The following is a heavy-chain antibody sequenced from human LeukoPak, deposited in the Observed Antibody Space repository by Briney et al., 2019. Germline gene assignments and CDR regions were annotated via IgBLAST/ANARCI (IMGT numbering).Heavy chain of an antibody. J-gene: IGHJ4*02. D-gene: IGHD6-25*01. CDR2: IKDDGSHT. CDR1: GFTFSSHW. CDR3: ARGSGIITGIDE. V-gene: IGHV3-74*01. Sequence: GGSLRLSCAASGFTFSSHWMHWVRQAPGKGLVWVSRIKDDGSHTNYADSVKGRFTISRDSAKNTLSLQMNSLRAEDTAVYCARGSGIITGIDEWGQGTLVTVSS.